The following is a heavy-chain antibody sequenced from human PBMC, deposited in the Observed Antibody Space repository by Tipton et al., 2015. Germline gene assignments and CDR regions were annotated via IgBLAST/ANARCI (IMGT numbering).Heavy chain of an antibody. D-gene: IGHD6-13*01. CDR1: NYTLSAFG. CDR3: ARDRDDVDWYAIDY. Sequence: QLVQSGAEVKRSGASVTVSCKASNYTLSAFGINWGRQAPGQGLEWMGWFNPLNGNTNLPRKHWGRVFLTTDTSTNTVYMELRSLTPDDTAVYYCARDRDDVDWYAIDYWGQGTLVTVSS. V-gene: IGHV1-18*01. CDR2: FNPLNGNT. J-gene: IGHJ4*02.